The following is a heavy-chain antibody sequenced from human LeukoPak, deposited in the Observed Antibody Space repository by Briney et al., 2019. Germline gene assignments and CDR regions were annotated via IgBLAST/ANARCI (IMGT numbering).Heavy chain of an antibody. V-gene: IGHV4-31*03. J-gene: IGHJ4*02. CDR1: GGSISSDGYY. D-gene: IGHD2-21*01. Sequence: SETLSLTCTVSGGSISSDGYYWSWIRQHPGKGLEWIGYIFYSGSTYYNPSLRSRVTISVDTSKNQFSLKLNSVTAADTAVYYCARGGVDSDYWGQGTLVTVSS. CDR3: ARGGVDSDY. CDR2: IFYSGST.